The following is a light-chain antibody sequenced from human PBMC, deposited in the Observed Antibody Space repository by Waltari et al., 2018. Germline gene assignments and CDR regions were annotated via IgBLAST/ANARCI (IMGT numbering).Light chain of an antibody. CDR1: TSDVGSYDL. J-gene: IGLJ1*01. CDR3: CSYAGRGTYV. Sequence: QSALTQPASVSGTPGQSITISCSGTTSDVGSYDLVSWYQQHPGEAPKPLICEVFKRPHDSSRRCSGAKSGSSSSLTIAGLQPEDEADYYCCSYAGRGTYVFGSGTKVTVL. CDR2: EVF. V-gene: IGLV2-23*02.